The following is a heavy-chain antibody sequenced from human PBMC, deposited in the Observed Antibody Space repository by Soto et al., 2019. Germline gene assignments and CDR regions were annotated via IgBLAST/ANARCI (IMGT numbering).Heavy chain of an antibody. Sequence: ASVKVSCKASGYTFTSYGISWVRQAPGQGLEWMGWISAYNGNTNYAQKLQGRVTMTTDTSTSTAYMELRSLRSDDTAVYYCARGSITMVRGGSTGYYYYYYGMDVWGQGTTVTVSS. CDR1: GYTFTSYG. CDR3: ARGSITMVRGGSTGYYYYYYGMDV. CDR2: ISAYNGNT. V-gene: IGHV1-18*01. J-gene: IGHJ6*02. D-gene: IGHD3-10*01.